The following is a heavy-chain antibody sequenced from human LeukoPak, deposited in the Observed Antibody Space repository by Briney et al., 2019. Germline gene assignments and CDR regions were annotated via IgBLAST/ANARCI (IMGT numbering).Heavy chain of an antibody. CDR1: VVSISSGDYY. V-gene: IGHV4-30-4*08. J-gene: IGHJ6*03. CDR2: IYYSGST. D-gene: IGHD3-3*01. CDR3: ARDCEFCDLLFYMNV. Sequence: SETLSLTCTVSVVSISSGDYYWSWIRQPPGKGLEWIGYIYYSGSTYHNPSLKSRVIISVDTSKNQFSLKLSSVTAADTAVYYCARDCEFCDLLFYMNVWGKGTTVTVSS.